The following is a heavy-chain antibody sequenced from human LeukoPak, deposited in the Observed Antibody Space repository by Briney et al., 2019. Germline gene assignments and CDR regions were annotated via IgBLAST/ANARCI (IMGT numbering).Heavy chain of an antibody. D-gene: IGHD5-24*01. CDR3: ARDRPYNPYYYYGMDV. J-gene: IGHJ6*02. CDR2: IYTSGST. V-gene: IGHV4-4*07. CDR1: GGSISSYY. Sequence: SETLSLTCTVSGGSISSYYWSWIRQPAGKGLEWVGRIYTSGSTNYNPSLKSRVTMSVDTSKNQFSLKLSSVTAADAAVYYCARDRPYNPYYYYGMDVWGQGTTVTVSS.